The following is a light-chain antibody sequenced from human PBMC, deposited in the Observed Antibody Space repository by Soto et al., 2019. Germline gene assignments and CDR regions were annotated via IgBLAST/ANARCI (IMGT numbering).Light chain of an antibody. CDR1: QSVSSY. Sequence: EIVLTQSPATLSLSPGERATLACRASQSVSSYLAWYQKKPGQAPRLLIYGASTRATGIPGRFSGSGSGTEFTLTINNLQSEDFVVYYCQQYNNWPPITFGQGTRLEIK. V-gene: IGKV3-15*01. CDR2: GAS. CDR3: QQYNNWPPIT. J-gene: IGKJ5*01.